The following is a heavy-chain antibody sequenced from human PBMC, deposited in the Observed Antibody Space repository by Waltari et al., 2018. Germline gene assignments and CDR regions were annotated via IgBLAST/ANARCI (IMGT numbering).Heavy chain of an antibody. CDR2: IYHSGST. Sequence: QVQLQESGPGLVKPSETLSLTCAVSGFSISRGYQWGWIRQPPGKGLEWIGSIYHSGSTYFNPSLKSRVTISVDTSKNKVSLRLSSVTAADTAVYYCARMFYDFWTGYSDYWGQGTLVTVSS. V-gene: IGHV4-38-2*01. J-gene: IGHJ4*02. CDR3: ARMFYDFWTGYSDY. D-gene: IGHD3-3*01. CDR1: GFSISRGYQ.